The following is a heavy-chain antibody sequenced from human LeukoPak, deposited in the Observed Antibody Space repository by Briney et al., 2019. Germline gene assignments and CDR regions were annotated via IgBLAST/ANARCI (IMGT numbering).Heavy chain of an antibody. V-gene: IGHV4-4*07. CDR3: ARGEYYDFWSGYYLKNYFDY. J-gene: IGHJ4*02. D-gene: IGHD3-3*01. CDR1: GGSISSYY. Sequence: PSETLSLTCTVSGGSISSYYWSWIRQPAGKGLEWIGRIYTSGSTNYNPSLKSRVTISVDTSKNQFSLKLSSVTAADTAVYYCARGEYYDFWSGYYLKNYFDYWGQGTLVTVSS. CDR2: IYTSGST.